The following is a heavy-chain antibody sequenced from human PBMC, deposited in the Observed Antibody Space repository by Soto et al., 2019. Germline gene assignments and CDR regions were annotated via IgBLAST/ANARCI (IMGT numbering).Heavy chain of an antibody. D-gene: IGHD5-12*01. J-gene: IGHJ4*02. CDR3: ASRFVDSATGYFVR. Sequence: QLQLQESGSGLLRPSQTLSLTCLVSGGSIINGNYSWTWIRQPPGKALEWIGYISHSGSTYYNPSLRSRVTLSVDRYTNPFSLNMKSRTAADTAVYYCASRFVDSATGYFVRWGQGTLVTVSS. CDR2: ISHSGST. CDR1: GGSIINGNYS. V-gene: IGHV4-30-2*01.